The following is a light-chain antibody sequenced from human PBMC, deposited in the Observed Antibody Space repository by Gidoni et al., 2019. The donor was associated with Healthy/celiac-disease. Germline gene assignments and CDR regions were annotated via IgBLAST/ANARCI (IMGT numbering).Light chain of an antibody. J-gene: IGKJ1*01. CDR3: QQYNNWPQT. Sequence: EIVMTQPPATLSVSPGERATLSCRASQSVSSNLAWYQQKPGQAPRLLLSGASTRATGIPARFSGSGSGPEFTLTIRSLQSEDFSVYYCQQYNNWPQTFGQGTKVEIK. CDR1: QSVSSN. CDR2: GAS. V-gene: IGKV3-15*01.